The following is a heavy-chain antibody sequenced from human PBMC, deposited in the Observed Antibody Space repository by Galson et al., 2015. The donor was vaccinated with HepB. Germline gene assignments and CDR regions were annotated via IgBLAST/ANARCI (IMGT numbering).Heavy chain of an antibody. CDR2: ISSSGAST. CDR3: VKGPYGEYYFNS. D-gene: IGHD4-17*01. CDR1: GFTFSSFA. J-gene: IGHJ5*01. V-gene: IGHV3-64D*06. Sequence: SLRLSCAASGFTFSSFAMHWVRQAPGKRLEYVSVISSSGASTYYADSVQGRFTISRDNSKNTLYLQMSSLRVEDTAMYFCVKGPYGEYYFNSWGQGTLVTVSS.